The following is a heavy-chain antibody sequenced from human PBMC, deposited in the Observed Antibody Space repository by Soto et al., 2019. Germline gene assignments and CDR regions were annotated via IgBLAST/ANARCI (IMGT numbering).Heavy chain of an antibody. Sequence: EVQLLESGEGWVQPGGSLEIPCGASGLGFSNSSMSGVRQTQVKGPGWVPSVGGSNLDTDYPDSVKGRFTISRDKSKNTLYLQMNSLRAEDTAIYFCAKDFIPMNGVYDAFHIWGQGTTVTVSS. D-gene: IGHD2-8*01. J-gene: IGHJ3*02. CDR1: GLGFSNSS. CDR3: AKDFIPMNGVYDAFHI. CDR2: VGGSNLDT. V-gene: IGHV3-23*01.